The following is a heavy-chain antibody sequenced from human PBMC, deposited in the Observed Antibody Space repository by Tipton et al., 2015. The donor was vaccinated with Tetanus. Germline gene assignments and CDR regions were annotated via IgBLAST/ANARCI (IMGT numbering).Heavy chain of an antibody. CDR3: AKYDNCCFGGYYGLDV. J-gene: IGHJ6*02. CDR2: ISSDDPTT. D-gene: IGHD3-22*01. CDR1: GFTLKGYY. Sequence: SLRLSCAASGFTLKGYYMSWVRQAPGKGLEWLSYISSDDPTTSYADSVKGRFTISRDDANNSLHLQMGSLRADDTAVYYCAKYDNCCFGGYYGLDVWGQGTTVTVS. V-gene: IGHV3-11*01.